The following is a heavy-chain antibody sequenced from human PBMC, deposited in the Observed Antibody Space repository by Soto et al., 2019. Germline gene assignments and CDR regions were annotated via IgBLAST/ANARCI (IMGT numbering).Heavy chain of an antibody. CDR3: ARARYYGSGSRLLHIYGMEV. J-gene: IGHJ6*02. Sequence: SVKVSCKASGGTFSSYAISWVRPAPGQGLEWMGGIIPIFGTANYAQKFQGRVTITADKSTSTAYVELSRLRSDDTAVYDCARARYYGSGSRLLHIYGMEVWGQGTTVTVSS. CDR1: GGTFSSYA. D-gene: IGHD3-10*01. V-gene: IGHV1-69*06. CDR2: IIPIFGTA.